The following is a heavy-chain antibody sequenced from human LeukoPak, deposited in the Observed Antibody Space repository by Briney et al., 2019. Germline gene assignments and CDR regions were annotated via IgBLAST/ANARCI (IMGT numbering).Heavy chain of an antibody. J-gene: IGHJ6*02. CDR1: GLTFSNYA. V-gene: IGHV3-23*01. CDR3: ARRPAIFMDGVYYYSMDV. Sequence: GGSLRLSCAASGLTFSNYAMSWVRQAPGKGLEWVSAVSASADSTYYADSVKGRFTISRDNSKNTLFLQMHSLRAEDTAVYYCARRPAIFMDGVYYYSMDVWGQGTTVTVSS. D-gene: IGHD2-2*01. CDR2: VSASADST.